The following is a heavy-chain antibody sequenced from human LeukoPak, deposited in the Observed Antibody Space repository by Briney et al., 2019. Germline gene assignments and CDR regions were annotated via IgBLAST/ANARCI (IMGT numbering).Heavy chain of an antibody. CDR2: ISSNGGST. D-gene: IGHD6-19*01. J-gene: IGHJ4*02. Sequence: GGTLRLSCAASGFTFSSYAMHWVRQAPGKGLEYVSAISSNGGSTYYANSVKGRFTISRDNSKNTLYLQMGSLRAEDMAVYYCARESQYSSGWYYFDYWGQGTLVTVSS. V-gene: IGHV3-64*01. CDR3: ARESQYSSGWYYFDY. CDR1: GFTFSSYA.